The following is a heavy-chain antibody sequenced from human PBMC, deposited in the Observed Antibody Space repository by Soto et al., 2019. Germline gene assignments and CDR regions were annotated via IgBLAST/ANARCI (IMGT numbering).Heavy chain of an antibody. D-gene: IGHD6-19*01. Sequence: PGESLKLSCKGSGYSFTSYWIGWVRQMPGKGLEWMGIIYPGDSDTRYSPSFQGQVTISADKSISTAYLQWSSLKASDTAMYYCARQIAVAGTRTDYFDYWGQGTLVTVSS. J-gene: IGHJ4*02. V-gene: IGHV5-51*01. CDR2: IYPGDSDT. CDR3: ARQIAVAGTRTDYFDY. CDR1: GYSFTSYW.